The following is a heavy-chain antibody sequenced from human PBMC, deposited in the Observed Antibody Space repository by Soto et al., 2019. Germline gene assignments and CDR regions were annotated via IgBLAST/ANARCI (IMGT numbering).Heavy chain of an antibody. J-gene: IGHJ5*02. CDR1: GDSMSSSNW. V-gene: IGHV4-4*02. CDR2: AHHSGRT. D-gene: IGHD2-21*01. CDR3: ARLGAYYQSLDP. Sequence: PSETLSLTCTVSGDSMSSSNWWNWVRQPPGKGLEWIGEAHHSGRTNYNPSLKTRVTISVDRSQNLFSLKLASVTAADTAVYYCARLGAYYQSLDPWGPGTLVTVSS.